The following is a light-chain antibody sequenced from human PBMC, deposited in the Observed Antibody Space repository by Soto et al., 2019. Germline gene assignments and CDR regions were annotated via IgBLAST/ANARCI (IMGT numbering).Light chain of an antibody. CDR2: GSS. CDR3: QPYGSSPFT. J-gene: IGKJ4*01. Sequence: ENLLTQSPGTLSLSPGERATLSCRASQSVSRSFLAWYQQKPGQATRLLIHGSSSRVNVIPDRFGGSGFGTDFTLTISRLEPEDFAVYYCQPYGSSPFTFGGGTRVAIK. V-gene: IGKV3-20*01. CDR1: QSVSRSF.